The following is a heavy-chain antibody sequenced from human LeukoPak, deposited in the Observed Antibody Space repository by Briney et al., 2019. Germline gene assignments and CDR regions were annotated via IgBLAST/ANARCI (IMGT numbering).Heavy chain of an antibody. V-gene: IGHV3-30*02. J-gene: IGHJ4*02. CDR3: ARGGYGAHMG. D-gene: IGHD4-17*01. Sequence: GGSLRLSCAASGFTFSTSVMHWVRQAPGKGLEWLSFIRFDGSEKYYADSVKARFSISRDNSMNTLYLQMNSLRAEDTAVYYCARGGYGAHMGWGQGTLVTVSS. CDR2: IRFDGSEK. CDR1: GFTFSTSV.